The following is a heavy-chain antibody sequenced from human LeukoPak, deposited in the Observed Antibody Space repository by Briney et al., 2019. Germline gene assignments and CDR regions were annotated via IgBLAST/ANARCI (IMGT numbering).Heavy chain of an antibody. CDR2: IYYSGST. CDR3: AREDYYYYYMDV. V-gene: IGHV4-59*12. J-gene: IGHJ6*03. Sequence: SETLSLTCTVSGGSISSYYWSWIRQPPGKGLEWIGYIYYSGSTNYNPSLKSRVTISVDTSKNQFSLKLSSVTAADTAVYYCAREDYYYYYMDVWGKGTTVTVSS. CDR1: GGSISSYY.